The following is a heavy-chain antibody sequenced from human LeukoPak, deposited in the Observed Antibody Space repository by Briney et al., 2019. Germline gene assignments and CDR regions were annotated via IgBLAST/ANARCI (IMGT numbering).Heavy chain of an antibody. CDR1: GGSLSSFY. CDR2: VYYSGST. V-gene: IGHV4-59*12. D-gene: IGHD6-25*01. CDR3: ARDPASGYRPNDY. J-gene: IGHJ4*02. Sequence: SETLSLTCTVSGGSLSSFYWCWIRQPPGKGQEWIGYVYYSGSTNYNPSLKSRVTISLDTSKNQFSPKLSSVTAADTAVYYCARDPASGYRPNDYWGQGTLVTVSS.